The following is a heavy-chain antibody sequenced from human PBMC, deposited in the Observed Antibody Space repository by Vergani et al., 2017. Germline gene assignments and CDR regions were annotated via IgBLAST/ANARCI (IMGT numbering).Heavy chain of an antibody. V-gene: IGHV3-11*06. CDR1: GFTFSDYY. Sequence: QVQLVESGGGLVKPGGSLRLSCAASGFTFSDYYMSWIRQAPGKGLEWVSYISSSSSYTNYADSVKGRFTISRDNAKNSLYLQMNSLRAEDTAVYYCAREVREYCGGDCYSRGDYYYMDVWGKGTTVTVSS. J-gene: IGHJ6*03. D-gene: IGHD2-21*01. CDR3: AREVREYCGGDCYSRGDYYYMDV. CDR2: ISSSSSYT.